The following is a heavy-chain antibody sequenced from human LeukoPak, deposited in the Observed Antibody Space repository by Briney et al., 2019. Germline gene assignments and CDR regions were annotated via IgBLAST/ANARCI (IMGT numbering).Heavy chain of an antibody. Sequence: SQTLSLTCAVSGGSISSGGYSWSWIRQPPGKGLEWIGYIYHSGSTYYNPSLKSRVTISVDRSKNQFSQKLSSVTAADTAVYYCARADCSSTSCYRSDYWGQGTLVTVSS. CDR3: ARADCSSTSCYRSDY. CDR1: GGSISSGGYS. D-gene: IGHD2-2*02. J-gene: IGHJ4*02. CDR2: IYHSGST. V-gene: IGHV4-30-2*01.